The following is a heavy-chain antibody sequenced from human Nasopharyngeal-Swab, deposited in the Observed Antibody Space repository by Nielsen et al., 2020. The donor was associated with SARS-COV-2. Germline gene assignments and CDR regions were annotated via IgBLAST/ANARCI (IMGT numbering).Heavy chain of an antibody. V-gene: IGHV3-30*18. CDR3: AKDYYDSSGYSPTDY. D-gene: IGHD3-22*01. J-gene: IGHJ4*02. Sequence: GGSLRLSCAASGFTFSSYGMHWVRQAPGKGLEWVAVISYDGSNKYYADSVKGRFTISRDNSKNTLYLQMNSLRAEDTAVYYCAKDYYDSSGYSPTDYWGQGTLVTVSS. CDR1: GFTFSSYG. CDR2: ISYDGSNK.